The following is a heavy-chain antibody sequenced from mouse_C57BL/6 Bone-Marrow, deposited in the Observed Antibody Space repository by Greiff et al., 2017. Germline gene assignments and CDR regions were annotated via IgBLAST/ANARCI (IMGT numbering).Heavy chain of an antibody. CDR3: ERDDMDY. CDR1: GYTFTSYW. J-gene: IGHJ4*01. V-gene: IGHV1-50*01. Sequence: QVQLQQPGAELVKPGASVKLSCKASGYTFTSYWLQWVKQRPGQGLEWIGQLDPSDGDTNYNRQFKGKATLTVDTSTSPADMQLSSLTAEDAEVYYCERDDMDYWGQGTSVTVSS. CDR2: LDPSDGDT.